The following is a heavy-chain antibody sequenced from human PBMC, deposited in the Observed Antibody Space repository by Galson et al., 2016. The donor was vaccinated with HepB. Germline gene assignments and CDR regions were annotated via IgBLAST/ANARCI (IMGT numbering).Heavy chain of an antibody. J-gene: IGHJ4*02. CDR3: AREGVDTSMAYFDY. Sequence: SLRLSCAASGFTFSSYSMNWVRQAPGKGLEWVSAISSSSSFIYYADSVKGRFTISRDNAKNSLYLHMNSLRDEDTAVCYCAREGVDTSMAYFDYWGQGTLVTVSS. V-gene: IGHV3-21*06. CDR2: ISSSSSFI. D-gene: IGHD5-18*01. CDR1: GFTFSSYS.